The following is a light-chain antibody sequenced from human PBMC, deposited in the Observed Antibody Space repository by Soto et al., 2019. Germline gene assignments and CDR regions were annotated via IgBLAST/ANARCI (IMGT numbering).Light chain of an antibody. CDR2: GAS. CDR3: QQYDNWPLT. J-gene: IGKJ4*01. CDR1: QSVDSN. V-gene: IGKV3D-15*01. Sequence: EIVMTQSPATLSVSPGERATLSCRASQSVDSNLAWYQQKPGQAPRLLIFGASTRATGIPARFSGSGSGTDFTLTISSLQSEDFGVYFCQQYDNWPLTSGGGTKVDIK.